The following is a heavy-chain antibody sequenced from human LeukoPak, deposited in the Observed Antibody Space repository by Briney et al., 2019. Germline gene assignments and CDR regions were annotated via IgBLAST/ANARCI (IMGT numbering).Heavy chain of an antibody. J-gene: IGHJ4*02. D-gene: IGHD3-22*01. CDR3: AREAPVPYYYDSSGYLFDY. CDR2: IGTAGDT. V-gene: IGHV3-13*01. CDR1: GFTFSSYD. Sequence: PGGSLRLSCAASGFTFSSYDMHWVRQATGKGLEWVSAIGTAGDTYYPGSVKGRFTISRDNAKNSLYLQMNSLRAEDTALYYCAREAPVPYYYDSSGYLFDYWGQGTLVTVSS.